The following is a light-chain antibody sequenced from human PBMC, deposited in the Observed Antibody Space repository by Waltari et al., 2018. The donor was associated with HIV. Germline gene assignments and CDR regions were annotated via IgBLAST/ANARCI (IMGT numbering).Light chain of an antibody. CDR3: QAWDSGTGV. J-gene: IGLJ1*01. V-gene: IGLV3-1*01. Sequence: SYELTQPPSVSVSPGQAATITCSGDTLDDKYVCWYQQKPGRSPVLLIYQDDKRLSGTPDRFSGSNSGNTATLTISGTQTMDEADYYCQAWDSGTGVFGTGTTVTVL. CDR1: TLDDKY. CDR2: QDD.